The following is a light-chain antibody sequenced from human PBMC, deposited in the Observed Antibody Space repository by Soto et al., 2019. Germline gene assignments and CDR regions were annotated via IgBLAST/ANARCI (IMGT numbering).Light chain of an antibody. V-gene: IGLV2-14*01. Sequence: QSALTQPASVSGSPGQSITISCTGTSSDVGGYNYVSWYQQHPGKAPKLMIYDVSNRPSGFSNRFSGSKSGNTASLTISGLQAEDEADYYCSSYTSSSTRGVFGGGTKVTVL. CDR1: SSDVGGYNY. CDR3: SSYTSSSTRGV. CDR2: DVS. J-gene: IGLJ2*01.